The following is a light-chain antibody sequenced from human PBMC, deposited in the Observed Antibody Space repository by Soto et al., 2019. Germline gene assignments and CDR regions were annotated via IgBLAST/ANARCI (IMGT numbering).Light chain of an antibody. CDR3: SSYTSSSLYV. CDR1: SIDVGGYNY. V-gene: IGLV2-14*01. CDR2: EVS. Sequence: QSVLTQPASVSGSPGQSITIPCTGTSIDVGGYNYVSWYQQHPGKAPKLMIYEVSNRPSGVSNRFSGSKSGNTASLTVPGLQAEDEADYYCSSYTSSSLYVFGTGPKVNVL. J-gene: IGLJ1*01.